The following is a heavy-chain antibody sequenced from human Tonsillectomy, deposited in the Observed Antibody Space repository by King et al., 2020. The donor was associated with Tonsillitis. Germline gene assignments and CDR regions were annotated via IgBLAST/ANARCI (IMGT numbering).Heavy chain of an antibody. CDR1: GITFRSYW. Sequence: VQLVESGGGLVQPGGSLRLSCAASGITFRSYWMRWVRQAPGKGLEWVANINQDGSEKYYVDSVKGRFTISRDNAKNSLYLQMNSLRAEDTAVYYCARVVGRDGFDLWGQGTKVTVSS. V-gene: IGHV3-7*01. J-gene: IGHJ3*01. CDR2: INQDGSEK. D-gene: IGHD2-15*01. CDR3: ARVVGRDGFDL.